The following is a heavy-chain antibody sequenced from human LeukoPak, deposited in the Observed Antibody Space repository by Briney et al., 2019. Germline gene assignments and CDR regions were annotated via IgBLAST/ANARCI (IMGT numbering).Heavy chain of an antibody. D-gene: IGHD4-23*01. J-gene: IGHJ4*02. CDR1: GFTVSGNY. CDR3: ARRAGGYSHPYDY. V-gene: IGHV3-53*01. CDR2: IYSGGTT. Sequence: PGGSLRLSCAVSGFTVSGNYMSWVRQAPGKGLEWVSLIYSGGTTYYADPVKGRFTISRDNSKNTLYLQMNSLRAEDTAVYYCARRAGGYSHPYDYWGQGILVTVSS.